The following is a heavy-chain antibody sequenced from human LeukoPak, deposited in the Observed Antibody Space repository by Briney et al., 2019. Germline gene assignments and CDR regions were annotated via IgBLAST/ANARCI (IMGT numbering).Heavy chain of an antibody. D-gene: IGHD3-22*01. CDR1: GFTFSSYT. CDR3: ARDRHYYESSGFYPEAFDI. Sequence: GGSLRLSCAASGFTFSSYTMLWVRQAPGKGLEWVASFSYDGSKKNYADSVKGRFTISRDISRNTLYLQMNSLRPDDTAVYYCARDRHYYESSGFYPEAFDIWGQGTMVTVSS. J-gene: IGHJ3*02. CDR2: FSYDGSKK. V-gene: IGHV3-30*16.